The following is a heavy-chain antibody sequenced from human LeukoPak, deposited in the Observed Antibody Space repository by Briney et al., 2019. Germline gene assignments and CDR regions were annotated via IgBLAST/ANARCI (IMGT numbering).Heavy chain of an antibody. Sequence: SETLSLTCTVSGGSISGYFWSWIRQPPGKGLEWIGYIYYSGSTNYNPSLKSRVAISVDTSKNQFSLKLRPVTAADTAVYYCARYYCSTITCYNFDYWGQGTLVTVSS. V-gene: IGHV4-59*01. CDR2: IYYSGST. CDR1: GGSISGYF. CDR3: ARYYCSTITCYNFDY. J-gene: IGHJ4*02. D-gene: IGHD2-2*02.